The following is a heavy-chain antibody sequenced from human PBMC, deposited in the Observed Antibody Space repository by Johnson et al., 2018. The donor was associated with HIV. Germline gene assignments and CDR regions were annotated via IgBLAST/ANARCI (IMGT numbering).Heavy chain of an antibody. CDR3: AKGKGSSSWTNDAFDI. CDR2: LKSKNDGGTT. J-gene: IGHJ3*02. Sequence: MLLVESGGGVVQPGRSLRLSCVASGFTFTNAWMSWVRQAPGKGLEWVGRLKSKNDGGTTDYADSVKGRFTISRDNSQNTLYLQMNSRRAEDTAVDYCAKGKGSSSWTNDAFDIWGQGRMVTVSS. V-gene: IGHV3-15*01. D-gene: IGHD6-13*01. CDR1: GFTFTNAW.